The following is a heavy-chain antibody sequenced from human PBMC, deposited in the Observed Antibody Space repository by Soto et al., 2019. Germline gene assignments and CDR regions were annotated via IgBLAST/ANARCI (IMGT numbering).Heavy chain of an antibody. V-gene: IGHV3-33*03. D-gene: IGHD3-3*01. Sequence: QVKLVESGGGVVQPGRSRRLSCVTSGFTFRSYGMHWVRQSPGRGLEWVAGIKSDGTTADYIESVKGRFVISRDNSKKTVYLQRNNLRPEGTGMYYCAKPRSSLEWPPFDPWGQGTLVTVSS. CDR3: AKPRSSLEWPPFDP. CDR2: IKSDGTTA. CDR1: GFTFRSYG. J-gene: IGHJ5*02.